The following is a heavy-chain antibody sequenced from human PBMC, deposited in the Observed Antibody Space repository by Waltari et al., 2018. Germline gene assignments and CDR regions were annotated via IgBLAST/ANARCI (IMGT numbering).Heavy chain of an antibody. D-gene: IGHD3-9*01. CDR2: IYYSGST. J-gene: IGHJ4*02. CDR1: GGSISSSSYY. V-gene: IGHV4-39*07. CDR3: ARDLPLTGYRFDY. Sequence: QLQLQESGRGLVKPSETLSLTCTVSGGSISSSSYYWGWIRQPPGKGLEWIGSIYYSGSTYYNPSLKSRVTISVDTSKNQFSLKLSSVTAADTAVYYCARDLPLTGYRFDYWGQGTLVTVSS.